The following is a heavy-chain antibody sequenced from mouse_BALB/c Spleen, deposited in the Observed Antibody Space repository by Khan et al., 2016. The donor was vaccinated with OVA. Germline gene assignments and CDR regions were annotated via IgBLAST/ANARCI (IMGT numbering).Heavy chain of an antibody. CDR1: GYTFTNYW. V-gene: IGHV1-74*01. J-gene: IGHJ3*01. D-gene: IGHD4-1*02. CDR3: ATGATGTWAFAY. Sequence: QVQRKQSGAELVRPGASVKLSCKASGYTFTNYWLNWVKQRPEQGLEWIGRFDPYDSENHSNQKFKDKAILTVDKSSSTAYMHLSSLPSADTAVYYCATGATGTWAFAYWGQGTLVTVSA. CDR2: FDPYDSEN.